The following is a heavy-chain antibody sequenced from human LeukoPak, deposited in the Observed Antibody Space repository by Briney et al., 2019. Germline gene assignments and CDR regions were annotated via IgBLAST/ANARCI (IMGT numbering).Heavy chain of an antibody. V-gene: IGHV3-30*03. CDR3: ARDFRPAAHYFYGMGF. J-gene: IGHJ6*02. CDR2: ISYDGSNK. CDR1: GFTFSSYG. Sequence: GRSLRLSCAASGFTFSSYGMHWVRQAPGKGLEWVAVISYDGSNKYYADSVKGRFTISRDNSKNTLYLQMNSLRAEDTAVYYCARDFRPAAHYFYGMGFWGQGTTVTVSS. D-gene: IGHD6-25*01.